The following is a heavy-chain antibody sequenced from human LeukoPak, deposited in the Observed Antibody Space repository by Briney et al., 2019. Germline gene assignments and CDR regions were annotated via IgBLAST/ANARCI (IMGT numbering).Heavy chain of an antibody. V-gene: IGHV1-69*04. Sequence: ASVKVSCKASGGTFTSYAISWVRQAPGQGLEWMGRIIPILGIPNYAQKFQGRVTITADISTSTAYIELTSLRSEDTAVYYCARGEGIVVAGTFDFWGQGTLVTVSS. D-gene: IGHD6-19*01. CDR3: ARGEGIVVAGTFDF. CDR1: GGTFTSYA. CDR2: IIPILGIP. J-gene: IGHJ4*02.